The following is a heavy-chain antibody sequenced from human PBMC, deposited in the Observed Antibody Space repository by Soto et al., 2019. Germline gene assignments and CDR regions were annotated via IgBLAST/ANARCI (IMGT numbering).Heavy chain of an antibody. Sequence: QVQLVQSGAEVKKPGSSVKVSCKTSGVTFSRYLISWVRQAPGQGPEWMGGLIPIMGPPNYAQRFQGRVTITADESTSTAYMELTSLRSDDTAVYFCATGSGNYFNLFYFAYWGQGTLVTVTS. D-gene: IGHD3-10*01. CDR3: ATGSGNYFNLFYFAY. CDR1: GVTFSRYL. J-gene: IGHJ4*02. V-gene: IGHV1-69*01. CDR2: LIPIMGPP.